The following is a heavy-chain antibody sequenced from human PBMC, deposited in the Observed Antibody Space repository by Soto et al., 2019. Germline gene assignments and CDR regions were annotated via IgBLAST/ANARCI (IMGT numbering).Heavy chain of an antibody. V-gene: IGHV3-23*01. CDR1: GFTFTSYV. D-gene: IGHD3-16*02. Sequence: EVQLLESGGGLVQRGGSQRLSCAASGFTFTSYVMSWVRQAPGKGLEWVAGISGGGSTAFYADSVKGRFTISRDNAKNTLVLQMDSLRAEDTAIYYCAKDKSNEELSVYYYNGLDVWGQGTTVIVSS. J-gene: IGHJ6*02. CDR2: ISGGGSTA. CDR3: AKDKSNEELSVYYYNGLDV.